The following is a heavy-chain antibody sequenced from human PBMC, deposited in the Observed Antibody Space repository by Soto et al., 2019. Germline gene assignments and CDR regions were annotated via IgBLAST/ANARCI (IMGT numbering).Heavy chain of an antibody. CDR3: ARVQIVVVVGGTPADY. J-gene: IGHJ4*02. V-gene: IGHV1-18*01. CDR1: GYIFSTHG. CDR2: INPYNGKT. D-gene: IGHD2-15*01. Sequence: QVRLEQSGAEAKKSGASVKVSCKASGYIFSTHGINWVRQAPGQGLEWMGWINPYNGKTNYAQKFQGRVTMTTETSRKTAYMELRSLRSDDTAVYYCARVQIVVVVGGTPADYWGQGTLVTVSS.